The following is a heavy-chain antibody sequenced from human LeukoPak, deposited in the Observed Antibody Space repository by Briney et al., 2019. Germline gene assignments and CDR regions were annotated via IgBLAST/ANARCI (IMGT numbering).Heavy chain of an antibody. V-gene: IGHV3-15*04. Sequence: KPGGSLRLSCAASGFTFSNAWMSWVRQAPGKGLEWVGRIESKTDGGTTDYAAPVKGRFTISRDDSKNTLYLQMNSLKTEDTAVYYCTTARYTSRKDAFDIWGQGTMVTVSS. CDR3: TTARYTSRKDAFDI. CDR1: GFTFSNAW. D-gene: IGHD3-9*01. CDR2: IESKTDGGTT. J-gene: IGHJ3*02.